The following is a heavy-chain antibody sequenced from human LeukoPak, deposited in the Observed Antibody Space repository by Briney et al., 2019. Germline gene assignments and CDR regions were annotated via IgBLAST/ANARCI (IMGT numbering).Heavy chain of an antibody. J-gene: IGHJ6*03. CDR2: MSTSGST. CDR3: AGSVYYYYMDV. V-gene: IGHV4-4*07. Sequence: SETLPLTCTVSGGSISTYYWSWIRQPAGKGLEWIGRMSTSGSTTYNPSLKSRVTVSVDTSKKQFSLKLSSVTAADTAVYYCAGSVYYYYMDVWGKGTTVTVSS. CDR1: GGSISTYY. D-gene: IGHD3-10*01.